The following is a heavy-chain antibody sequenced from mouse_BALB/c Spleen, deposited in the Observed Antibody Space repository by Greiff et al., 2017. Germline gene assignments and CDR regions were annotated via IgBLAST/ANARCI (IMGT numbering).Heavy chain of an antibody. CDR2: IDPANGNT. Sequence: LQQSGAELVKPGASVKLSCTASGFNIKDTYMHWVKQRPEQGLEWIGRIDPANGNTKYDPKFQGKATITADTSSNTAYLQLSSLTSEDTAVYYCARGGLITTEAMDYWGQGTSVTVSS. V-gene: IGHV14-3*02. CDR3: ARGGLITTEAMDY. J-gene: IGHJ4*01. CDR1: GFNIKDTY. D-gene: IGHD2-4*01.